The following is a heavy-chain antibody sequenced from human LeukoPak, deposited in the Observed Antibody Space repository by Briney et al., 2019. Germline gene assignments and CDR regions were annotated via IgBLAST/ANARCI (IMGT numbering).Heavy chain of an antibody. CDR2: IYYSGSI. V-gene: IGHV4-59*01. D-gene: IGHD3-9*01. CDR3: ASSILRYFDWTPRDAFDI. J-gene: IGHJ3*02. Sequence: SETLFLTCTVSGGSISSYYWSWIRQPPGKGLEWIGNIYYSGSINYNPSLKSRVTISVDTSKNQFSLKLSSVTAADTAVYYCASSILRYFDWTPRDAFDIWGQGTMVTVSS. CDR1: GGSISSYY.